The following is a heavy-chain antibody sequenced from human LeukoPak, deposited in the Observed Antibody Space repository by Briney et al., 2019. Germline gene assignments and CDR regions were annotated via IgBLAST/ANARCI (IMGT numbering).Heavy chain of an antibody. J-gene: IGHJ4*02. CDR1: GGSISSYY. V-gene: IGHV4-59*08. D-gene: IGHD3-10*01. Sequence: SETLSLTCTVSGGSISSYYWSWIRQPPGKGLEWIGYIYYRGSTNYNPSLKSRVTISVDTSKNQFSLKLSSVTAADTAVYYCARHTPGESDDYWGQGTLVTVSS. CDR3: ARHTPGESDDY. CDR2: IYYRGST.